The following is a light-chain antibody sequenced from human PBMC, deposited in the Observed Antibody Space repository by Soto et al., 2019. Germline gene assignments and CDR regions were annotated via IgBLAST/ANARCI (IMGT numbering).Light chain of an antibody. V-gene: IGKV3-20*01. CDR1: QSVSSSY. J-gene: IGKJ1*01. Sequence: EIVLTQSPGILSLSPGERATLSCRASQSVSSSYLAWYHQKPGQAPRLLIYGASSRATGIPDRFSGSGFGTDFTLTISRLEPEDFAVYYCQHYSSSPRSWTFGQGTKVEIK. CDR2: GAS. CDR3: QHYSSSPRSWT.